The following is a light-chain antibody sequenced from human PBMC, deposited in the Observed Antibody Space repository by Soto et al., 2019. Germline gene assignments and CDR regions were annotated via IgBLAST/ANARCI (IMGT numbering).Light chain of an antibody. CDR1: SSDVGGYNY. CDR2: EVN. CDR3: SSYAGSNNYV. Sequence: QSVLTQPPSASGSPGQSVAISCTGTSSDVGGYNYVSWYQLHPGKAPKLMIYEVNLRPSGVPDHFSGSKSGNTASLTVSGLQAEDEADYYCSSYAGSNNYVFGTGTKVTVL. V-gene: IGLV2-8*01. J-gene: IGLJ1*01.